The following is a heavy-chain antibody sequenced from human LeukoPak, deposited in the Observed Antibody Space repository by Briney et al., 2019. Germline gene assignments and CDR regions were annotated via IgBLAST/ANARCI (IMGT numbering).Heavy chain of an antibody. J-gene: IGHJ4*02. D-gene: IGHD3-9*01. CDR3: ARDYFDWPIDY. V-gene: IGHV7-4-1*02. Sequence: ASVKVSCKASGYTFTSYYMHWVRQAPGQGLEWMGWINTDTGNPTYAQGFTGRFVFSLDTSVSTAYLQISSLKAEDTAVYYCARDYFDWPIDYWGQGTLVTVSS. CDR2: INTDTGNP. CDR1: GYTFTSYY.